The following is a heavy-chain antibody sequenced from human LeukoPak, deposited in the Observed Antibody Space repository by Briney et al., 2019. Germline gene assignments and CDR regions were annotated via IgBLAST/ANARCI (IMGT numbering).Heavy chain of an antibody. CDR1: GFTFSSYG. V-gene: IGHV3-33*06. Sequence: PGGSLRLSCAASGFTFSSYGMHWVRQAPGKGLEWVAVIWYDGSNKYYADSVQGRFTISRDNSKSTLYLQMNSLRAEDTAVYYCAKQLGYCSDGSCYFPYWGQGTLVTVSS. D-gene: IGHD2-15*01. CDR2: IWYDGSNK. J-gene: IGHJ4*02. CDR3: AKQLGYCSDGSCYFPY.